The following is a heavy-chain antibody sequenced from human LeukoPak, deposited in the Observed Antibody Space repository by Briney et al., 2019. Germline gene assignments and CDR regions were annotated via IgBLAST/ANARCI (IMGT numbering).Heavy chain of an antibody. D-gene: IGHD3-10*01. J-gene: IGHJ5*02. Sequence: GGSLRLSCAASGFTFSSYEMNWVRQAPGKGLEWVSYISSSGSTIYYADSVKGRFTISRDNAKNSLYLQMNSLRAEDTAVYYCARDPSITMVRGVKNWFDPWGQGTLVTVSS. CDR2: ISSSGSTI. CDR3: ARDPSITMVRGVKNWFDP. CDR1: GFTFSSYE. V-gene: IGHV3-48*03.